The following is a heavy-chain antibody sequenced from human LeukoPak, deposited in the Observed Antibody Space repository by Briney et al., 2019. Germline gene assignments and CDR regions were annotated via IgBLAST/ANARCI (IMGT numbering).Heavy chain of an antibody. D-gene: IGHD2-2*01. CDR1: GGSITIGAYC. J-gene: IGHJ5*02. V-gene: IGHV4-30-4*08. Sequence: PQTLSLTCTVSGGSITIGAYCWSWIRHPPGKGLEWFGYIYYSGSTYYNPSLKRRITISVDPSKNQFSLKLGSVTAADTAVYYCAGNIVVVPAAMGIWFDPWGQGTLVTVSS. CDR3: AGNIVVVPAAMGIWFDP. CDR2: IYYSGST.